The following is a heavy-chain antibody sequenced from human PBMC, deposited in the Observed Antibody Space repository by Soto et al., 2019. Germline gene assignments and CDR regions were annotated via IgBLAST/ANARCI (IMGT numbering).Heavy chain of an antibody. CDR3: AKVKYSSGYYDTFDI. J-gene: IGHJ3*02. CDR1: GFSFSNFA. D-gene: IGHD6-19*01. V-gene: IGHV3-23*01. Sequence: GGSLRLSCAPSGFSFSNFAMSWFRRAPGKGLEWVSGISGSGQTTYYADSVKGRFSISRDNSKNTLYLHMNSLRTEDTALYYCAKVKYSSGYYDTFDIWGRGTMVTVSS. CDR2: ISGSGQTT.